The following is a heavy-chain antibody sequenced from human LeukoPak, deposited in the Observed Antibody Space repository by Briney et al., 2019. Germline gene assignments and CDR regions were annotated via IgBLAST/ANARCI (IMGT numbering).Heavy chain of an antibody. Sequence: GGSLRLSCAASGFTFGSYAMHWVRQAPGKGLEYVSAISSNGGSTYYANSVKGRFTISRDNSKNTLYLQMGSLRAEDMAVYYCARSPGEVVNPEYAFDIWGQGTMVTVSS. CDR2: ISSNGGST. CDR1: GFTFGSYA. V-gene: IGHV3-64*01. D-gene: IGHD3-10*01. CDR3: ARSPGEVVNPEYAFDI. J-gene: IGHJ3*02.